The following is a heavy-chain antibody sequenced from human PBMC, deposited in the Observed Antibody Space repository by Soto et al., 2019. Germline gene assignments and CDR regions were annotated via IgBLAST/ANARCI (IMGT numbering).Heavy chain of an antibody. CDR2: ISAYNGNT. D-gene: IGHD2-21*01. Sequence: ASVKVSCKASGYTFTIYGISWVRQAPGQGLERMGWISAYNGNTNYAQKLQGRVTMNTDTSKSTAYMELRSLRSDDTPVYFSARGRSLLLYYYYYYYMDVWGKGTSVTVSS. CDR3: ARGRSLLLYYYYYYYMDV. J-gene: IGHJ6*03. CDR1: GYTFTIYG. V-gene: IGHV1-18*01.